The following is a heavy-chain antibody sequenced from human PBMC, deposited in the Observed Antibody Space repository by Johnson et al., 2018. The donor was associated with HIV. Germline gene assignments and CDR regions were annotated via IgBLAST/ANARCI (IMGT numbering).Heavy chain of an antibody. J-gene: IGHJ3*02. CDR1: GFTVSSNY. CDR3: AGDRGGYYYDSSGLDAFDI. Sequence: QVQLVESGGGLIQPGGSLRLSCAASGFTVSSNYLSWVRQAPGKGLEWVSYINSAGGTKHYADSVKGRFTISRDNAKNSVYRQMNSLRAEDTAVYYCAGDRGGYYYDSSGLDAFDIWGQGTMVTVSS. D-gene: IGHD3-22*01. CDR2: INSAGGTK. V-gene: IGHV3-11*04.